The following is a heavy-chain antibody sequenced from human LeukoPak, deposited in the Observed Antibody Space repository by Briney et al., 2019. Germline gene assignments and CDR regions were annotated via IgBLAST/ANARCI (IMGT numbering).Heavy chain of an antibody. CDR2: ISAYNGNT. Sequence: GASVKVSCKASGYTFTSYGISWVRQAPGQGLEWMGWISAYNGNTNYAQKLQGRVTMTTDTSTSTAYMELRSLRSDDTAVYYCARDFSQYGSGDAFDIWGQGTMVTVSS. CDR3: ARDFSQYGSGDAFDI. CDR1: GYTFTSYG. J-gene: IGHJ3*02. V-gene: IGHV1-18*01. D-gene: IGHD3-10*01.